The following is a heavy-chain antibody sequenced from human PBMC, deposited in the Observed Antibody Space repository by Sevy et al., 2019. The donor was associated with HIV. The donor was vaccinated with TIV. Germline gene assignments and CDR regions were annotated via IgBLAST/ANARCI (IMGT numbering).Heavy chain of an antibody. CDR2: INPNSGGT. V-gene: IGHV1-2*02. CDR3: ARLDILRYFDWLLGDYYGMDV. J-gene: IGHJ6*02. CDR1: GYTFTGYY. Sequence: ASVKVSCKAYGYTFTGYYMHWVRQAPGQGLEWMGWINPNSGGTNYAQKFQGRVTMTRDTSISTAYMELSRLRSDDTAVYYCARLDILRYFDWLLGDYYGMDVWAKGPRAPSP. D-gene: IGHD3-9*01.